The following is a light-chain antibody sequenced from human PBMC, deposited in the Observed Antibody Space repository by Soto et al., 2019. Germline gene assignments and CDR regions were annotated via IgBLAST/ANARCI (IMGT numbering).Light chain of an antibody. Sequence: QSALTQPASVSGSPGQSITISCTGTSSDVGSYNLVSWYQQHPGKAPKLMIYEGSKRPSGVSNRFSGSKSGNTASLTISGLQDEDEADYYCCSYAGSRVVFGGGTKVTVL. V-gene: IGLV2-23*01. CDR1: SSDVGSYNL. CDR3: CSYAGSRVV. CDR2: EGS. J-gene: IGLJ2*01.